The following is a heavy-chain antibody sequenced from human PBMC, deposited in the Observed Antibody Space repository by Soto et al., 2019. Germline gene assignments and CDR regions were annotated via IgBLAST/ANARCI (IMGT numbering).Heavy chain of an antibody. CDR3: ARRSSSWSPPGKDYYYRDV. CDR1: GGSISSYY. Sequence: SETLSLTCTVSGGSISSYYWSWIRQPPGKGLEWIGYIYYSGSTNYNPSLKSRVTISVDTSKNQFSLKLSSVTAADTAVYYCARRSSSWSPPGKDYYYRDVWGKGTRVPVP. D-gene: IGHD6-13*01. CDR2: IYYSGST. J-gene: IGHJ6*03. V-gene: IGHV4-59*08.